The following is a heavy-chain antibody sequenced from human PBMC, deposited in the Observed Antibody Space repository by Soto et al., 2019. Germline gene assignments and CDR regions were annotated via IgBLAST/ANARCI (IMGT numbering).Heavy chain of an antibody. Sequence: SETLSLTCTVSGGSISSYYWSWIRQPPGKGLEWIGYIYYSGSTNYNPSLKSRVTISVDTSKNQFSLKLSSVTAADTAVYYCASRKSSPYFDYWGRGTLVTVSS. CDR3: ASRKSSPYFDY. D-gene: IGHD3-10*01. CDR1: GGSISSYY. J-gene: IGHJ4*02. CDR2: IYYSGST. V-gene: IGHV4-59*08.